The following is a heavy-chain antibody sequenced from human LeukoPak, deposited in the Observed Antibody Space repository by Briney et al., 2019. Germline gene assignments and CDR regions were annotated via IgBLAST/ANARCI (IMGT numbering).Heavy chain of an antibody. CDR1: GYNFTTYW. Sequence: GESLKISCKGSGYNFTTYWIGWVRQMPGKGLEWMGIIYPGDSDTRYSPSFQGQVTISADKSISTAYLQWSSLKASDTAMYYCARGWTTVTWKNWFDPWGQGTLVTVSS. V-gene: IGHV5-51*01. D-gene: IGHD4-17*01. J-gene: IGHJ5*02. CDR3: ARGWTTVTWKNWFDP. CDR2: IYPGDSDT.